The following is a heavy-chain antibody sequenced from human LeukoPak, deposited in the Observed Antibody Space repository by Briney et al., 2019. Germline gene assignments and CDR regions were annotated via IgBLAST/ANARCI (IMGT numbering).Heavy chain of an antibody. CDR3: ARQDPPITMIVVVIPAAYDAFDI. CDR1: GYSISSGYY. V-gene: IGHV4-38-2*01. Sequence: TSETLSLTCAVSGYSISSGYYWGWIRQPPGKGLEWIGSIYHSGSTYYNPSLKSRVTISVDTSKNQFSLELSSVTAADTAVYYCARQDPPITMIVVVIPAAYDAFDIWGQGTMVTVSS. CDR2: IYHSGST. D-gene: IGHD3-22*01. J-gene: IGHJ3*02.